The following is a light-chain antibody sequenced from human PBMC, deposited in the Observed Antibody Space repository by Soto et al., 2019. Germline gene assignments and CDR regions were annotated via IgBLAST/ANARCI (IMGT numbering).Light chain of an antibody. CDR3: QQYNSYQYT. J-gene: IGKJ2*01. Sequence: DIQMTQSPSTLSASVGDRVTISCRASQGISSWLAWYQQKPGKAPKLLIYDASNLESGVPSRSSGSGSGTEFTLTISSLQPDDFATYYCQQYNSYQYTFGQGTKLQIK. CDR2: DAS. V-gene: IGKV1-5*01. CDR1: QGISSW.